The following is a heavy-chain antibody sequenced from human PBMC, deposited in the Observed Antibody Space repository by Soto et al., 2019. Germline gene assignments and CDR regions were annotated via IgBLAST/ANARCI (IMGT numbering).Heavy chain of an antibody. CDR3: ASGKSQMSQDRMGFYYYMDV. J-gene: IGHJ6*03. V-gene: IGHV1-69*08. CDR1: GAAFSNYT. CDR2: VIPRLDAS. D-gene: IGHD1-1*01. Sequence: QVQLVQSGADVKKPGSSVKISCTASGAAFSNYTFTWVRRAPGQGLEWVGRVIPRLDASNYAEKFQDRVTISADRSTSTVYMELSGLRSEDSAIYYCASGKSQMSQDRMGFYYYMDVWGKGTTVTVSS.